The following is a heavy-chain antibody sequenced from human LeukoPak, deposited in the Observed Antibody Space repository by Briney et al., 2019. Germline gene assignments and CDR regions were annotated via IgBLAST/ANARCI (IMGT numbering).Heavy chain of an antibody. J-gene: IGHJ5*02. CDR3: TKEGRNQRWFDP. V-gene: IGHV4-59*01. D-gene: IGHD6-25*01. Sequence: SETLSLTCTVSGGSISSYYWSWIRQPPGKGLEWIGYIYYSGSTNYNPSLKSRVTISVDTSKNQFSLTLTSVTAADTAVYYCTKEGRNQRWFDPWGQGTLVTVS. CDR2: IYYSGST. CDR1: GGSISSYY.